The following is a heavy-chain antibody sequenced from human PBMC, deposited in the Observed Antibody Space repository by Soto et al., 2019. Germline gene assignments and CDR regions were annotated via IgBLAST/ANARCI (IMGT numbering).Heavy chain of an antibody. CDR1: GFTFSSYW. Sequence: EVQLVESGGGLVQPGGSLRLSCAASGFTFSSYWMHWVRQVPGKGLVWVSRIKIDGSITSYADSVRGRFTISRDNAKNTLYLQMNRLRAEDTAVYYCARVRNGDGYFDYWGQGTLVTVSS. J-gene: IGHJ4*02. CDR3: ARVRNGDGYFDY. D-gene: IGHD2-8*01. CDR2: IKIDGSIT. V-gene: IGHV3-74*01.